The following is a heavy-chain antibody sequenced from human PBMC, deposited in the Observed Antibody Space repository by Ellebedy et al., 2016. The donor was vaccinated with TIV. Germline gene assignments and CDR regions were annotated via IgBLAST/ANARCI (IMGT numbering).Heavy chain of an antibody. V-gene: IGHV1-2*02. CDR3: AGEKGAMVLGETPFDP. CDR1: GYRFTDYY. CDR2: FNPPSGRT. D-gene: IGHD3-10*01. J-gene: IGHJ5*02. Sequence: AASVKVSCQASGYRFTDYYMNWVRQPPGQGLEWMGWFNPPSGRTESAQKFQGRVTMNGDTSTRTAYMQLTGLRIDDTAVYYCAGEKGAMVLGETPFDPWGQGTLVIVSS.